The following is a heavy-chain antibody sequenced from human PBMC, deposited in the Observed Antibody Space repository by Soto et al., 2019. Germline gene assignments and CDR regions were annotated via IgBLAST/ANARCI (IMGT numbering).Heavy chain of an antibody. CDR2: ISAYNGNT. CDR3: ARDPVLRYFDWLHTSHDAFDI. V-gene: IGHV1-18*01. CDR1: GYTFTSYG. D-gene: IGHD3-9*01. J-gene: IGHJ3*02. Sequence: QVQLVQSGAEVKKPGASVKVSCKASGYTFTSYGISWVRQAPGQGLEWMGWISAYNGNTNYAQKLQGRVTMTTDTSTSTAYMELRSLRSDDTAVYYCARDPVLRYFDWLHTSHDAFDIWCQGTMVTVSS.